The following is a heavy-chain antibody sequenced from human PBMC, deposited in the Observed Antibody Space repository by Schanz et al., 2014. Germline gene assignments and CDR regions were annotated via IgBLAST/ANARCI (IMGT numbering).Heavy chain of an antibody. J-gene: IGHJ6*03. Sequence: EVQLVESGGGLVQPGKSLRLSCAASGFTFDKYAMHWVRQAPGKGLEWVSVISGSGGSTYYADSVKGRFTISRDNSKNTLYLQMNSLRAEDTAVYYCARAPVSVGPYHYYMDVWGKGTTVTVSS. CDR2: ISGSGGST. V-gene: IGHV3-23*04. CDR1: GFTFDKYA. D-gene: IGHD1-26*01. CDR3: ARAPVSVGPYHYYMDV.